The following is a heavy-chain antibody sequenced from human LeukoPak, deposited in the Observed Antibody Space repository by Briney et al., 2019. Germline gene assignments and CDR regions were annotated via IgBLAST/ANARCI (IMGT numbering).Heavy chain of an antibody. V-gene: IGHV4-59*12. D-gene: IGHD3-9*01. CDR1: GGSISSYY. J-gene: IGHJ5*02. CDR3: ARGHNYDILTGPNWFDP. Sequence: SETLSLTCTVSGGSISSYYWRWIRQPPGKGLEWIGYIYYSGSINYNPSLQSRVTISVDTSKTQFSLKLISVTAADTAVYYCARGHNYDILTGPNWFDPWGQGTLVTVSS. CDR2: IYYSGSI.